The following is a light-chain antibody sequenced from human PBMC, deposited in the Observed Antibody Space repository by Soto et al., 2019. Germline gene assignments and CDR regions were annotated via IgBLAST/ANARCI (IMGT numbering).Light chain of an antibody. CDR2: AVS. Sequence: EIVLTQSQGTLSLSPGERSTLSCRASQSVPNYYLAWYHQKPGQAPRRLIYAVSTRATGTPDRFSGSGSGTDFTLTISTLEPEDFAVYYCQQYGSSPPGTFGQGTKVEIK. J-gene: IGKJ1*01. CDR3: QQYGSSPPGT. V-gene: IGKV3-20*01. CDR1: QSVPNYY.